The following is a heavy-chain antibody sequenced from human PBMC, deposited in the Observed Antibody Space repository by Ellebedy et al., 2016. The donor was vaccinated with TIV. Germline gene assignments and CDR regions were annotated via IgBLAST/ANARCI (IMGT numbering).Heavy chain of an antibody. J-gene: IGHJ5*02. D-gene: IGHD2-2*01. CDR2: IIPIFGTA. CDR1: GGTFSSYA. Sequence: SVKVSXXASGGTFSSYAISWVRQAPGQGLEWMGGIIPIFGTANYAQKFQGRVTITADESTSTAYMELSSLRSEDTAVYYCARVPYCSSTSCSHWYNWFDPWGQGTLVTVSS. CDR3: ARVPYCSSTSCSHWYNWFDP. V-gene: IGHV1-69*13.